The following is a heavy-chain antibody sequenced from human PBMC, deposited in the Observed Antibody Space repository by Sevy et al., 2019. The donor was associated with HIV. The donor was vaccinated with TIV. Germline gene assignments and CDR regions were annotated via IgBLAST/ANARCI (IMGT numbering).Heavy chain of an antibody. CDR1: GFTFSNAW. V-gene: IGHV3-15*01. J-gene: IGHJ3*02. CDR2: IKSKTDVGTT. CDR3: TTVAQFTAFDI. Sequence: GGSLRLSCAASGFTFSNAWMSWVRQAPGKGLEWVGRIKSKTDVGTTDYAATVKGRFTISRDDSKNTPYLQMNSLKTDDTAVYYCTTVAQFTAFDIWGQGTMVTVSS.